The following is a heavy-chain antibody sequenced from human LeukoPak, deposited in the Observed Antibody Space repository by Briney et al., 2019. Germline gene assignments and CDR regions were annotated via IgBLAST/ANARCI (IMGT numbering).Heavy chain of an antibody. CDR1: GFTFSSYA. CDR3: AKSYSYGYQGFWDY. D-gene: IGHD5-18*01. CDR2: ISGSGGST. Sequence: GGSLRLSCAASGFTFSSYAMSWVRQAPGKGLEWVSAISGSGGSTYYADSVKGRFTISRDNSKNMLYLQMNSLRAEDTAVYYCAKSYSYGYQGFWDYWGRGTLVTVSS. V-gene: IGHV3-23*01. J-gene: IGHJ4*02.